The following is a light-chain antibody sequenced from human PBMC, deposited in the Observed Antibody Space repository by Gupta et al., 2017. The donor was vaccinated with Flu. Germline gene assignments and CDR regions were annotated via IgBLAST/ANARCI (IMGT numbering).Light chain of an antibody. CDR3: KSYEV. J-gene: IGLJ2*01. CDR2: EDD. CDR1: SGSIGINY. Sequence: SPGKTVSISCTRSSGSIGINYVQWYQQRPGTSPKNVIYEDDQRPSGVPDRFSGSIDRSSNXAXLTIAGXKTEDEDDSYSKSYEVFGGGTKLNVL. V-gene: IGLV6-57*01.